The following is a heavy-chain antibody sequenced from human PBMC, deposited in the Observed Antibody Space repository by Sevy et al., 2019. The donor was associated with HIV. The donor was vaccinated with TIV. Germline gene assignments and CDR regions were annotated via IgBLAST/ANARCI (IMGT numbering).Heavy chain of an antibody. CDR1: GFTFSSYR. CDR3: ARDLYGDYYFDY. V-gene: IGHV3-21*01. J-gene: IGHJ4*02. D-gene: IGHD4-17*01. Sequence: GGSLRLSCAASGFTFSSYRMNWVRQAPGKGLEWVSSISSSSSHIYYADSVKGRFTISRDNAKNSLYLQMNSLRAEDTAVYYCARDLYGDYYFDYWGQGTLVTVSS. CDR2: ISSSSSHI.